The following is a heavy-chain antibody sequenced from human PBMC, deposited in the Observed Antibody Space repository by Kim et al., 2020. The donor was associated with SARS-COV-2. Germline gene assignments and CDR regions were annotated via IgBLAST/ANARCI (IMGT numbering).Heavy chain of an antibody. Sequence: YTNPSLKGQFTISEDTSKNQFSLKLTSVTAADTAVYYGARDSSGWTFDYWGQGTLVTVSS. CDR3: ARDSSGWTFDY. V-gene: IGHV4-39*07. D-gene: IGHD6-19*01. J-gene: IGHJ4*02.